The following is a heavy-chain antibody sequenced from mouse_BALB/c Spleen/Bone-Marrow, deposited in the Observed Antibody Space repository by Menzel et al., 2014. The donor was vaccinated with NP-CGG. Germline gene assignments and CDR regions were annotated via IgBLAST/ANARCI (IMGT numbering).Heavy chain of an antibody. CDR2: INPRSGRT. CDR1: GYTFTSYW. D-gene: IGHD6-2*01. V-gene: IGHV1S81*02. J-gene: IGHJ4*01. Sequence: QVQLQQSGAELVKPGASVKLSCKASGYTFTSYWMYWVIQRPGQGLEWIGEINPRSGRTNYNEKFKSRATLTVDKSSSTAYMQLSSLTSEDSAVDYCARGLCGAMDYWGQGTSVTVAS. CDR3: ARGLCGAMDY.